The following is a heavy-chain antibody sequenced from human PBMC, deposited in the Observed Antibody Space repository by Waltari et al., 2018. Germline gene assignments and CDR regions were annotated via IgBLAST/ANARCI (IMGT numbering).Heavy chain of an antibody. J-gene: IGHJ4*02. CDR2: IQGDGSEK. CDR1: GFTFGSYW. CDR3: ARDNSSSWYFFDY. Sequence: EVQLVESGGGWVQPGGSLRLSCAASGFTFGSYWMSWVRQAPGKGLEWVANIQGDGSEKNYVDSVKGRFTISRDNAKNSLYLQMNSLRAEDTAVYFCARDNSSSWYFFDYWGQGTVVTVSS. D-gene: IGHD6-13*01. V-gene: IGHV3-7*01.